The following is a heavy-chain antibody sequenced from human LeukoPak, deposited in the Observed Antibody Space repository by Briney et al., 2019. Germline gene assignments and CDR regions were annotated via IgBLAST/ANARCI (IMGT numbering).Heavy chain of an antibody. CDR1: GYTFTSYG. J-gene: IGHJ4*02. V-gene: IGHV1-18*01. CDR2: ISAYNGNT. D-gene: IGHD3-10*01. CDR3: ARVPRRDYYYGSGTLDY. Sequence: GASVKVSCKASGYTFTSYGISWVRQAPGQGLERMGWISAYNGNTNYAQKLQGRVTMTTDTSTSTAYMELRSLRSDDTAVYYCARVPRRDYYYGSGTLDYWGQGTLVTVSS.